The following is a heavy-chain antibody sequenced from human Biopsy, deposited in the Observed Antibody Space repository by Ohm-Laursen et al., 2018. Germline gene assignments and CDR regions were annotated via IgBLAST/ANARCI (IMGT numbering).Heavy chain of an antibody. Sequence: ASVKVSCKASGYKFTSYGMSWVRQAPGQGFEWMGRISGYNGNTNYAQKFQGRITMTIDAATSTGYMDLRSLESDDTAVYYCARIAAAGWDDYWGQGTLVTVSS. CDR1: GYKFTSYG. CDR2: ISGYNGNT. CDR3: ARIAAAGWDDY. J-gene: IGHJ4*02. D-gene: IGHD6-25*01. V-gene: IGHV1-18*01.